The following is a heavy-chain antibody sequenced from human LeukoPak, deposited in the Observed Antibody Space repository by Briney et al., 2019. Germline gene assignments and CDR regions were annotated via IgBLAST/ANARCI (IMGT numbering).Heavy chain of an antibody. J-gene: IGHJ4*02. V-gene: IGHV3-33*01. Sequence: GGSLRLPCAASGFTFINYGMHWVRQAPGKGLEGVAIIWYDGSNKYYVDSVKGRFTISRDNSKYMLYLQMNSLRADDTAVYYCARDHYYGSGSYRFDYWGQGTLVTVSS. D-gene: IGHD3-10*01. CDR2: IWYDGSNK. CDR3: ARDHYYGSGSYRFDY. CDR1: GFTFINYG.